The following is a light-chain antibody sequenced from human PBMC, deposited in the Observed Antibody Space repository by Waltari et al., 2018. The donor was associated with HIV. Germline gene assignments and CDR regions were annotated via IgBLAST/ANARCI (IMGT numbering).Light chain of an antibody. CDR3: QQYHGSPLT. V-gene: IGKV3-20*01. CDR2: DAS. CDR1: QTISSNY. Sequence: EIVLTQSPGALSFFPGERATLSCRASQTISSNYLAWYQYKPGQAPRLLIYDASMSATAIPARFSGGGSGTDFTLTINRLEPEDFAVYYCQQYHGSPLTFGGGTTVE. J-gene: IGKJ4*01.